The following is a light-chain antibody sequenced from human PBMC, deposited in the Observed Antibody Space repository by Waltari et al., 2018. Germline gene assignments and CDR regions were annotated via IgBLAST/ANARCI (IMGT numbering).Light chain of an antibody. CDR3: QNHERLPAK. J-gene: IGKJ1*01. CDR2: AAS. Sequence: EVVLTQSPGTLSLSPGERATLSCRASQSVSKYLAWYQQRTGQAPRLLIYAASTRATGIPDRFSGSGYGTDFSLTISRLEPEDFAVYYCQNHERLPAKFGQGTKVEIK. CDR1: QSVSKY. V-gene: IGKV3-20*01.